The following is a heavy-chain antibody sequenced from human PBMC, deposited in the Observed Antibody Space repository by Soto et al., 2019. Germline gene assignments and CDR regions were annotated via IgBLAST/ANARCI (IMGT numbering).Heavy chain of an antibody. CDR1: GGRISSSNW. CDR3: AREPSIVLRFFEWSMGGMDV. CDR2: IYHSGRT. V-gene: IGHV4-4*02. J-gene: IGHJ6*02. Sequence: SETLSLSVAVSGGRISSSNWWSWVRQPPGEGLEWIGEIYHSGRTNYNPSLKSRVTISVDKSKNQFSLKLSSVTAAETAVYYCAREPSIVLRFFEWSMGGMDVWGQGTTVTVSS. D-gene: IGHD3-3*01.